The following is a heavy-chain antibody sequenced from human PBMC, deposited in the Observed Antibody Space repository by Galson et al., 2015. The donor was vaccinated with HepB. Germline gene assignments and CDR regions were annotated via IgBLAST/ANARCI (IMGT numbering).Heavy chain of an antibody. CDR2: INSDGSST. V-gene: IGHV3-74*01. Sequence: SLRLSCAASGFTFSSYWMHWVRQAPGKGLVWVSRINSDGSSTSYADSVKGRFTISRDNAKNTLYLQMNSLRAEDTAVYYCANVGGSGAFDVWGQGTMVTVSS. CDR3: ANVGGSGAFDV. CDR1: GFTFSSYW. D-gene: IGHD3-10*01. J-gene: IGHJ3*01.